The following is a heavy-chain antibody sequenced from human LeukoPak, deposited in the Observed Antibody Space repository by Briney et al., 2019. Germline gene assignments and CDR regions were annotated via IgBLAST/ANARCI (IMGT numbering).Heavy chain of an antibody. V-gene: IGHV4-34*01. Sequence: SETLSLTCAVYGGSFSGYYWSWIRQPPGKGLEWIGEINHSGSTNYNPSLKSRVTISVDTSKNQFPLKLSSVTAADTAVYYCARRAYDSSGYWYWGQGTLVAVSS. D-gene: IGHD3-22*01. CDR3: ARRAYDSSGYWY. J-gene: IGHJ4*02. CDR1: GGSFSGYY. CDR2: INHSGST.